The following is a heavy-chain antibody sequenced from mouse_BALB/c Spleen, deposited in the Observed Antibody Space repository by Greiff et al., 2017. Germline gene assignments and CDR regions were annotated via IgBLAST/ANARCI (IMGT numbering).Heavy chain of an antibody. Sequence: EVQRVESGPGLVKPSQSLSLTCTVTGYSITSDYAWNWIRQFPGNKLEWMGYISYSGSTSYNPSLKSRISITRDTSKNQFFLQLNSVTTEDTATYYCARWDYDGYAMDYWGQGTSVTVSS. CDR2: ISYSGST. V-gene: IGHV3-2*02. CDR1: GYSITSDYA. CDR3: ARWDYDGYAMDY. D-gene: IGHD2-4*01. J-gene: IGHJ4*01.